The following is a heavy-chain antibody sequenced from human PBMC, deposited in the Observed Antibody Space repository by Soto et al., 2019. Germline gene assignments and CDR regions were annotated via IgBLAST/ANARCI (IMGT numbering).Heavy chain of an antibody. CDR1: GFTVSSNY. Sequence: LRLSCAASGFTVSSNYMSWVRQAPGKGLEWVSVIYSGGSTFYADSVKGRFTISRDNSKNMVYLQMNRMRAEDTAVYYCAREWPHLDCWGQGTLVTVSS. CDR3: AREWPHLDC. J-gene: IGHJ4*02. CDR2: IYSGGST. V-gene: IGHV3-53*01.